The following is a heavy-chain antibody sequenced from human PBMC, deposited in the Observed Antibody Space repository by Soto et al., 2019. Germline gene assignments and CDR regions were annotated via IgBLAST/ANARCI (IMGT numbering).Heavy chain of an antibody. CDR1: GYSFTTYG. Sequence: QVQLVQSGGEVKKPGASVKVSCKTSGYSFTTYGISWVRQAPGQGLEWMGWISAYNGNTNYAQKLQDRVTMTTDTSTSKAYMDLRSLRSNDPAVYYCAREAPAPYYYYGMDVWGQGSTVTVSS. V-gene: IGHV1-18*01. CDR3: AREAPAPYYYYGMDV. D-gene: IGHD6-6*01. CDR2: ISAYNGNT. J-gene: IGHJ6*02.